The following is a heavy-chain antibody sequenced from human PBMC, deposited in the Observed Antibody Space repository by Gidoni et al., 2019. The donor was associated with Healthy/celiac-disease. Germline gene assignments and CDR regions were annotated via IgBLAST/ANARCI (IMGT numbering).Heavy chain of an antibody. CDR1: GFTFSGSA. J-gene: IGHJ3*02. CDR3: TATVKDDAFDI. V-gene: IGHV3-73*02. Sequence: EVQLVESGGGLVQPGGSLKLSCAASGFTFSGSAMHWVRQASGKGLEWFGRIRSKANSYATAYAASVKGRFTISRDDSKNTAYLQMNSLKTEDTAVYYCTATVKDDAFDIWGQGTMVTVSS. D-gene: IGHD4-17*01. CDR2: IRSKANSYAT.